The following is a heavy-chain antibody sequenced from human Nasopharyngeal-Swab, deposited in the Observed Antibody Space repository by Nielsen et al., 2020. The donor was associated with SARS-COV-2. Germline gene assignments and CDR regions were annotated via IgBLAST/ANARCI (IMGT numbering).Heavy chain of an antibody. Sequence: WIRQPPGKGLEWIGSIYYSGSTYYNPSLKSRVTISVDTSKNQFSLKLSSVTAADTAVYYCARDRSLIYNWKQSPYFDYWGQGTLVTVSS. D-gene: IGHD1-20*01. CDR3: ARDRSLIYNWKQSPYFDY. V-gene: IGHV4-39*07. CDR2: IYYSGST. J-gene: IGHJ4*02.